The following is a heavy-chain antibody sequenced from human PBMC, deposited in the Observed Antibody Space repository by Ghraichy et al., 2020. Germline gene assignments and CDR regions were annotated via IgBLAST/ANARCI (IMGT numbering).Heavy chain of an antibody. Sequence: GGSLRLSCRASGFTFRDFALSWFRQAPGKGLEWVGFIRSQDYGGTTKYAASVKGRFTVSRDDSKSIAYLQMDSLKTEDTAVYYCSTEEIVFSYSDASGYPDYWGQGTLVTVSS. V-gene: IGHV3-49*03. D-gene: IGHD3-9*01. J-gene: IGHJ4*02. CDR1: GFTFRDFA. CDR3: STEEIVFSYSDASGYPDY. CDR2: IRSQDYGGTT.